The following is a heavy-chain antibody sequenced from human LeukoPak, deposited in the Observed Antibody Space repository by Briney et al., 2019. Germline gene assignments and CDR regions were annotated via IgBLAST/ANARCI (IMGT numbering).Heavy chain of an antibody. J-gene: IGHJ6*03. V-gene: IGHV3-23*01. D-gene: IGHD1-26*01. CDR1: GFTFSSYA. Sequence: PGGSLRLSCAASGFTFSSYAMSWVRQAPGKGLEWVSAISGSGGSTYYADSVKGRFTISRDNSKNTLYLQMNSLRAEDTAVYYCAKADSGSYGYYYYMDVWGKRTTVTVSS. CDR2: ISGSGGST. CDR3: AKADSGSYGYYYYMDV.